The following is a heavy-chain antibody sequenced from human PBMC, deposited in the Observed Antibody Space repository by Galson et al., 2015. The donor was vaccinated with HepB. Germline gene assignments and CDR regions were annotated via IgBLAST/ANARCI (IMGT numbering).Heavy chain of an antibody. CDR3: SRGWSSTVGYTFDI. CDR2: IRSKLSGATT. D-gene: IGHD5-24*01. J-gene: IGHJ3*02. CDR1: GFSFGDYV. Sequence: SLRLSCAASGFSFGDYVMSWFRQAPGMRLEWLGFIRSKLSGATTEYAASVKGRFTISRDDSKSIAYLQMNSLKTEDTAMYYCSRGWSSTVGYTFDIWGQGTMVTVSS. V-gene: IGHV3-49*03.